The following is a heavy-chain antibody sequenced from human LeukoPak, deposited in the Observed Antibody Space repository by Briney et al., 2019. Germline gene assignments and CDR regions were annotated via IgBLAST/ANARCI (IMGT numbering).Heavy chain of an antibody. V-gene: IGHV4-30-2*01. J-gene: IGHJ4*02. CDR3: ASLYYYDTEGY. CDR2: IYHSGST. CDR1: GGSIGSGGYY. Sequence: PSETLSLTCTVSGGSIGSGGYYWSWIRQPPGKGLEWIGYIYHSGSTYYNPSLKSRVTISVDRSKNQFSLKLSSMTAADTAVYYCASLYYYDTEGYWGQGTLVTVSS. D-gene: IGHD3-22*01.